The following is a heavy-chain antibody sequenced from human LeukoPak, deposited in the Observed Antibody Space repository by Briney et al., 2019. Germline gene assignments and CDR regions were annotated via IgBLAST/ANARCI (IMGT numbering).Heavy chain of an antibody. CDR2: IHSDGAST. D-gene: IGHD5-18*01. J-gene: IGHJ4*02. Sequence: GGSLRLSCAASGFTFSNYWMYWVRQAPGKGLVWVSRIHSDGASTTYADSVKGRFTMSRDNAKNTLYLQMNSLRAEDTAVYYCAGWDLRGYSYGSLGYWGQGTRVTVSS. CDR3: AGWDLRGYSYGSLGY. V-gene: IGHV3-74*01. CDR1: GFTFSNYW.